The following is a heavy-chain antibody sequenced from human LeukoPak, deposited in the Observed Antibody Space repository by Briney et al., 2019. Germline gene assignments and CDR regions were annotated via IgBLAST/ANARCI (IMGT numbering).Heavy chain of an antibody. J-gene: IGHJ5*02. V-gene: IGHV1-2*02. D-gene: IGHD1-1*01. Sequence: ASVKVSCKASGYTFTGYYMHWVRQAPGQGLEWMGWINPNGGGTNYAQKFQGRVTMTRDTSISTAYMELSRLRSDDTAVYYCAREAPRERGHSLVNWFDPWGQGTLVTVSS. CDR1: GYTFTGYY. CDR3: AREAPRERGHSLVNWFDP. CDR2: INPNGGGT.